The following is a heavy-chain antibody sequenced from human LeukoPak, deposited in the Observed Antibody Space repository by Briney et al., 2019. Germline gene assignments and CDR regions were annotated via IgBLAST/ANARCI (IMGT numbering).Heavy chain of an antibody. D-gene: IGHD2-15*01. CDR2: INPNIGDT. CDR3: ARDHPDCSADSCYS. CDR1: GYTFIGYY. Sequence: ASVKVSCKASGYTFIGYYIHWVRQAPGQGLEWMGRINPNIGDTDYAQKFQGRVTLTRDTYISTAYMELSGLTCDDTAVYYCARDHPDCSADSCYSWGQGTLVTVSS. J-gene: IGHJ4*02. V-gene: IGHV1-2*06.